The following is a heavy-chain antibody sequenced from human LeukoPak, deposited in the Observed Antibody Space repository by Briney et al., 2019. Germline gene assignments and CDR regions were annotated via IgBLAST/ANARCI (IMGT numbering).Heavy chain of an antibody. CDR1: GFTFSSYG. V-gene: IGHV3-30*03. Sequence: GRSLRLSCAASGFTFSSYGMHWVRQAPGKELEWVAVISYDGSNKYYADSVKGRFTISRDNSKNTLYLQMNSLRAEDTAVYYCARARPMGGMDVWGKGTTVTVSS. D-gene: IGHD3-10*01. CDR3: ARARPMGGMDV. CDR2: ISYDGSNK. J-gene: IGHJ6*04.